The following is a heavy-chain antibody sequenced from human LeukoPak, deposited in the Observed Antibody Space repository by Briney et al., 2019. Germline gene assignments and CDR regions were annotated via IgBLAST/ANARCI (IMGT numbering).Heavy chain of an antibody. D-gene: IGHD5-12*01. CDR3: ARVRGPHIVDTITSYFDF. J-gene: IGHJ4*02. V-gene: IGHV3-9*03. Sequence: PGRSLRLSCAASGFTFDDYAMHWVRQAPGKGLEWVSVISWNSGSICYADSVKGRFTISRDNAKNSLYLQMNSLRAEDMALYYCARVRGPHIVDTITSYFDFWGQGTLVTVSS. CDR2: ISWNSGSI. CDR1: GFTFDDYA.